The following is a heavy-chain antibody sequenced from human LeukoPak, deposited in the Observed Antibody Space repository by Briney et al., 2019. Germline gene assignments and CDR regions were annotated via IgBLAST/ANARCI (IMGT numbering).Heavy chain of an antibody. CDR3: AKDLGYSYGYVDY. D-gene: IGHD5-18*01. V-gene: IGHV3-30*02. J-gene: IGHJ4*02. CDR1: GFTFSSFG. CDR2: IRYDGSNK. Sequence: GGSLRLSCAASGFTFSSFGMHWVRQAPGKGLEWVALIRYDGSNKYYADSVKGRFTTSRDNSKNTLYLQVNSLRAEDTAMYYCAKDLGYSYGYVDYWGQGALVTVSS.